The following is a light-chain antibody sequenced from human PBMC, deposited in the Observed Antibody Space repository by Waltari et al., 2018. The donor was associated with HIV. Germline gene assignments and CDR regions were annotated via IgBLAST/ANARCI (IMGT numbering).Light chain of an antibody. CDR1: SSNIGSNT. CDR3: AAWDDSLNGVV. Sequence: QSVLTQPPSASGTPGQRVTISCSGSSSNIGSNTVNWYQQLPGTAPKLLIYSNNQPPSGVPHRFSGSKSGTSASLAISGLQSEDEADYYCAAWDDSLNGVVFGGGTKLTVL. J-gene: IGLJ2*01. V-gene: IGLV1-44*01. CDR2: SNN.